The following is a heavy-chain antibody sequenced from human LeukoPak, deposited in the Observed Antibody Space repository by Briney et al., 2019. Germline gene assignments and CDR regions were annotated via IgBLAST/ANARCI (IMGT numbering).Heavy chain of an antibody. CDR1: GFTFSSYA. Sequence: GGSLRLSCAASGFTFSSYAMNWVRQAPGKGLEWVALISYNGNNKYYADSVKGRFTISRDNSKNTLYLQMNSLRAEDTAVYYCAKDGSSGWPFDYWGQGTLVTVSS. J-gene: IGHJ4*02. CDR3: AKDGSSGWPFDY. V-gene: IGHV3-30*04. CDR2: ISYNGNNK. D-gene: IGHD6-19*01.